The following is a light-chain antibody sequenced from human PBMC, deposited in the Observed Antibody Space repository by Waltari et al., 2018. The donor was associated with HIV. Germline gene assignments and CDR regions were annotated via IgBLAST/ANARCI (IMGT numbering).Light chain of an antibody. J-gene: IGLJ1*01. V-gene: IGLV2-11*01. Sequence: QSALTQPRSVSGSPGRSVTIPCTGTSTAVVGHTSFTWFQQHPGKGPKLLLYDVNKRSPGVPVRFSGSKSGNTASLTISGLQTEDEADYFCCSYTGSSSYNYVFGTGTKVTVL. CDR1: STAVVGHTS. CDR3: CSYTGSSSYNYV. CDR2: DVN.